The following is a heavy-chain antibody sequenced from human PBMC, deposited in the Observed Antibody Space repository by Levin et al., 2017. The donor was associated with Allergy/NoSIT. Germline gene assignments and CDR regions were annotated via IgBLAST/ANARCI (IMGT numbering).Heavy chain of an antibody. J-gene: IGHJ4*02. CDR3: ATSPVYSNGWYGPGY. Sequence: GESLKISCAASGFTFSSHWMQWVRQAPGKGLVWVSRINSDGSSTTYADSVKGRFTISGDNAKNTLYLLMNSLRAENTAVYCRATSPVYSNGWYGPGYWCQGTLVTVSS. CDR2: INSDGSST. CDR1: GFTFSSHW. D-gene: IGHD6-19*01. V-gene: IGHV3-74*01.